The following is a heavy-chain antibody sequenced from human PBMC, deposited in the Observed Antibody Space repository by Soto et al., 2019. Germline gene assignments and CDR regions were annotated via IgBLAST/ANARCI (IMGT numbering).Heavy chain of an antibody. Sequence: SETLSLTCAVYGGSFSGYYWSWIRQPPGKGLEWIGEINHSGSTNYNPSLKSRVTISVDTSKNQFSLKLSSVTAADTAVYYCARVHYDFWSGYYKGYYYYYGMDVWGQGTTVTVSS. V-gene: IGHV4-34*01. CDR3: ARVHYDFWSGYYKGYYYYYGMDV. CDR2: INHSGST. CDR1: GGSFSGYY. J-gene: IGHJ6*02. D-gene: IGHD3-3*01.